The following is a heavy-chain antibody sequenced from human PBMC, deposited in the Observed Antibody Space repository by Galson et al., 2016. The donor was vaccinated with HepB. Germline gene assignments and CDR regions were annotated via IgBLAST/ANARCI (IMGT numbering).Heavy chain of an antibody. CDR1: EFTVSNNY. CDR3: STLNPASPYFDY. J-gene: IGHJ4*02. CDR2: IYSGGNT. V-gene: IGHV3-53*01. Sequence: SLRLSCAASEFTVSNNYMSWVRQAPGKGLEWVSLIYSGGNTRYADSVKGRFTISRDNSKNTVYLQMNSLRAGDTAVYYCSTLNPASPYFDYWGQGTLVTVSS.